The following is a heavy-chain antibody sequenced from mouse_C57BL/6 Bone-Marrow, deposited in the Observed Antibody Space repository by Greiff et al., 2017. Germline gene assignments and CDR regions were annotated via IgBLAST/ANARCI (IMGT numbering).Heavy chain of an antibody. CDR1: GFTFSSYA. D-gene: IGHD2-4*01. J-gene: IGHJ3*01. CDR3: TREGYDYDGFAY. V-gene: IGHV5-9-1*02. CDR2: ISSGGDYI. Sequence: EVKVEESGEGLVKPGGSLKLSCAASGFTFSSYAMSWVRQTPEKRLEWVAYISSGGDYIYYADTVKGRFTISRDNARNTLYLQMSSLKSEDTAMYYCTREGYDYDGFAYWGQGTLVTVSA.